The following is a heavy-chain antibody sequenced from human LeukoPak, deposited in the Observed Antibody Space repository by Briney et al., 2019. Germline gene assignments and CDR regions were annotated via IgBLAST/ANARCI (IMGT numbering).Heavy chain of an antibody. CDR2: INPNDGDT. CDR1: GYTFTDYY. CDR3: ARANFLYCSSSTCLFDY. V-gene: IGHV1-2*02. D-gene: IGHD2-2*01. Sequence: GASVKVSCKASGYTFTDYYMHWVRQAPGQGFEWMGWINPNDGDTNYAQKFQGRVTMTRDTSISTAHMEVSRLRSDDTAVYYCARANFLYCSSSTCLFDYWGPGNPGYRLV. J-gene: IGHJ4*02.